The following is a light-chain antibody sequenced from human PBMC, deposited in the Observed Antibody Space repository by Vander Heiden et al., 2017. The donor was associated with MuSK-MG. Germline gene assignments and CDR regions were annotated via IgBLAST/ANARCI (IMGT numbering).Light chain of an antibody. CDR3: CSYARSSTHVV. J-gene: IGLJ2*01. CDR2: EAS. V-gene: IGLV2-23*01. CDR1: SSDIGNYNL. Sequence: QSALTQPASLSGSPGQSITISCTGTSSDIGNYNLVPWYQQYPGQAPKLLIFEASKRPSGVSYRFSGSKSGNTASLTISGLQAEDEAEYYCCSYARSSTHVVFGGGTKLTVL.